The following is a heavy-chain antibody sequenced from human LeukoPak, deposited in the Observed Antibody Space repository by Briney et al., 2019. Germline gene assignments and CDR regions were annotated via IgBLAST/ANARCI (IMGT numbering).Heavy chain of an antibody. CDR2: IKQDGSEK. V-gene: IGHV3-7*01. CDR3: VSDYVHFDY. CDR1: GFTFSSYW. D-gene: IGHD3-16*01. Sequence: TGGSLRLSCAASGFTFSSYWMSWVRQAPGKGLEWVANIKQDGSEKYYVDSVKGRFTISRDNAKNSLYVQMNSLRAEDTAVYYCVSDYVHFDYWGQGTLVTVSS. J-gene: IGHJ4*02.